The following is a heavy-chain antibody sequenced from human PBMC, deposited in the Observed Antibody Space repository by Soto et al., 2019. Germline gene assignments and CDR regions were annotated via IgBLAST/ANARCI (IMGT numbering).Heavy chain of an antibody. D-gene: IGHD2-21*02. Sequence: QVQLVQSGAEVKKPGSSVKVSCKASGGTFSSYAISWVRQAPGQGLEWMGWISAYNGNTNYAQKLQGRVTMTTDTSTSTAYMELRSLRSDDTAVYYCARDKGDAYCGGDCYPWDFDYWGQGTLVTVSS. CDR3: ARDKGDAYCGGDCYPWDFDY. CDR1: GGTFSSYA. CDR2: ISAYNGNT. J-gene: IGHJ4*02. V-gene: IGHV1-18*01.